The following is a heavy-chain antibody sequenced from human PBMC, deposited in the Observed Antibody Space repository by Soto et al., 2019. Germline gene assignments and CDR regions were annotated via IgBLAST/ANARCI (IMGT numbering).Heavy chain of an antibody. CDR3: AKDGSANYYSGVDV. J-gene: IGHJ6*02. Sequence: QVQLVESGGGVVQPGRSLRLSCAASGFTFSAYGMHWLRQAPGKGLEWMALISYDGSNKYYADSVKGRFTISRDNSKNTQYLQMNSLRAEDTAVYYCAKDGSANYYSGVDVWGQGTTVTVSS. V-gene: IGHV3-30*18. CDR1: GFTFSAYG. D-gene: IGHD3-10*01. CDR2: ISYDGSNK.